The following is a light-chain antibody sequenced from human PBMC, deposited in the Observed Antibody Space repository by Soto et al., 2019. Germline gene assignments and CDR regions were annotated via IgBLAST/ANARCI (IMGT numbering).Light chain of an antibody. CDR2: EVS. V-gene: IGLV2-14*01. Sequence: QSALAQPPSASGSPGQSVTISCTGSGSDIGAYNFVSWYQQHPGKAPKLMIYEVSNRPSGVSNRFSGSKSGNTASLTISGLQAEDEADYYCSSYTSSSTLVVFGGGTKLTVL. CDR3: SSYTSSSTLVV. J-gene: IGLJ2*01. CDR1: GSDIGAYNF.